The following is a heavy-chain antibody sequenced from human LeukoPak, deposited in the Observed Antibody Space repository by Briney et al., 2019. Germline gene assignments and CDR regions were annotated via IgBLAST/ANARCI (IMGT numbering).Heavy chain of an antibody. CDR2: IKQDGSEK. J-gene: IGHJ4*02. V-gene: IGHV3-7*01. CDR3: AKGPEPMIVVDYYFDY. D-gene: IGHD3-22*01. Sequence: GSLRLSCAASGFTFSSYWMSWVRQAPGKGLEWVANIKQDGSEKYYVDSVKGRFTISRDNAKNSLYLQMNSLRAEDTAVYYCAKGPEPMIVVDYYFDYWGQGTLVTVSS. CDR1: GFTFSSYW.